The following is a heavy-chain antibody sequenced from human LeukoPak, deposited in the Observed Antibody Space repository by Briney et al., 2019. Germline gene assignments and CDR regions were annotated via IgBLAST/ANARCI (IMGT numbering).Heavy chain of an antibody. J-gene: IGHJ4*02. D-gene: IGHD6-19*01. CDR1: GFSFSSYW. Sequence: GGSLTLSCAASGFSFSSYWMTWVRQAPGKGLEWVANIKQDGSAKYYIDSVKGRFTISRDNAQNSVYLQMNSLRVEDTAVYYCANSPAGTPADYWGQGTLVTVSS. CDR3: ANSPAGTPADY. CDR2: IKQDGSAK. V-gene: IGHV3-7*01.